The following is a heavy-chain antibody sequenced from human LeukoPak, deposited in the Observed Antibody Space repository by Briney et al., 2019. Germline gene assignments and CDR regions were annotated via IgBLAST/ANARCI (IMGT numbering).Heavy chain of an antibody. J-gene: IGHJ4*02. CDR1: GFTFSSYS. V-gene: IGHV3-21*01. CDR2: ISSSSSSI. CDR3: ARGGWLGHFDY. Sequence: GGSLRLSCAASGFTFSSYSMNWVRQAPGKGLEWVSSISSSSSSIYYADSVKGRFTISRDNAKNSLYLQMNSLRAEDTAVYYCARGGWLGHFDYWGQGTLVTVSS. D-gene: IGHD6-19*01.